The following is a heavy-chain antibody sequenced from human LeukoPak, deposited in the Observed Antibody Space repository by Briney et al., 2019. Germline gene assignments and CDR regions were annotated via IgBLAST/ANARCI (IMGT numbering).Heavy chain of an antibody. CDR2: IGAAGAHT. V-gene: IGHV3-64*02. J-gene: IGHJ3*02. D-gene: IGHD1-14*01. Sequence: GGSLRLSCAASGFRFSYHDMHWVRQAPGKGLEFVSSIGAAGAHTFYADSVKGRFTISKDNFQSTMYLQMDGLRPEDSAVYYCARELGGTKTGGFDIWGQGTVVTVSS. CDR1: GFRFSYHD. CDR3: ARELGGTKTGGFDI.